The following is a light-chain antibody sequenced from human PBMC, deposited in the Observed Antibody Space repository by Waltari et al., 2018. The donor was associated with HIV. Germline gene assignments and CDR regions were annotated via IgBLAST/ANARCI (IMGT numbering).Light chain of an antibody. CDR2: EVN. CDR1: SSDIGSYNY. V-gene: IGLV2-8*01. J-gene: IGLJ2*01. CDR3: SSFAGGDDGVG. Sequence: QSALTQPPSASGSPGQSVTISCTGASSDIGSYNYVSWYQQHPDKAPKLIIYEVNKGPSGVPARFSGARSGNVASLSVSGLQADDEADYFCSSFAGGDDGVGFGGGTKLTVL.